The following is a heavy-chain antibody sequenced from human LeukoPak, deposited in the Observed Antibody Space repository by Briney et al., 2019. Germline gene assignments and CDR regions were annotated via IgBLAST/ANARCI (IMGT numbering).Heavy chain of an antibody. D-gene: IGHD3-22*01. CDR3: ARARISYYDSSGYYYLYYFDY. J-gene: IGHJ4*02. CDR2: ST. Sequence: STYYTPSLKSRVTISVDRSKNQFSLKLSSVTAADTAVYYCARARISYYDSSGYYYLYYFDYWGQGTLVTVSS. V-gene: IGHV4-30-2*01.